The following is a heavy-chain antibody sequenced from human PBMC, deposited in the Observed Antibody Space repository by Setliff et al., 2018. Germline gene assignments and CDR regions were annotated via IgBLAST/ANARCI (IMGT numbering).Heavy chain of an antibody. D-gene: IGHD3-3*02. Sequence: SETLSLTCSVSGDSLRNDYWSWIRQPPGKGLEWIGYIQTSGTTNYNPSLKSRVTISFNTSKNQISLNLSSVTPADTAVYYCARDGLGAFSLRSMDVWGKGTTVTVSS. CDR2: IQTSGTT. J-gene: IGHJ6*04. CDR1: GDSLRNDY. CDR3: ARDGLGAFSLRSMDV. V-gene: IGHV4-59*13.